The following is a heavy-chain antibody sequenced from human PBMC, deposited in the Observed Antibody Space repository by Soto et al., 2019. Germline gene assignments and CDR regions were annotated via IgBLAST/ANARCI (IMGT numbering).Heavy chain of an antibody. J-gene: IGHJ6*02. CDR3: AKVVRGAGPPYYYYYYGMDV. Sequence: QVQLVESGGGVVQPGRTLRLSCAASGCTFSRYGMHWVHQALGKGMERVAVISYDGSNKYYADSVKGRFTISRDNSKNTLYLQMNSLRAEDTAVYYCAKVVRGAGPPYYYYYYGMDVWGQGTTVTVSS. V-gene: IGHV3-30*18. CDR1: GCTFSRYG. D-gene: IGHD3-10*02. CDR2: ISYDGSNK.